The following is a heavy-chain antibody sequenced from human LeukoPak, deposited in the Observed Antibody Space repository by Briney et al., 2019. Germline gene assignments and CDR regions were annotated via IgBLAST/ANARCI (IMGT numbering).Heavy chain of an antibody. Sequence: NASETLSLTCTVSGGSVSNYYWSWIRQPPGKGLEWIGYIYNSEGTKYNSSLESRVTMSADTSKNQLYLKLSSVTAADTAIYYCARFHSGPSGWYVLWYFDLWGRGTLVTVSS. V-gene: IGHV4-4*09. CDR2: IYNSEGT. D-gene: IGHD6-19*01. J-gene: IGHJ2*01. CDR1: GGSVSNYY. CDR3: ARFHSGPSGWYVLWYFDL.